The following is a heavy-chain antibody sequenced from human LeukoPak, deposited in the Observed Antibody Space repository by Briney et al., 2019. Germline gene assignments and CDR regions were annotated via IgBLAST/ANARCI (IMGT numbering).Heavy chain of an antibody. V-gene: IGHV7-4-1*02. D-gene: IGHD5-18*01. Sequence: GASVKVSCKASGYTFTSYAMNWVRQAPGQGLEWMGWINTNTGNPTYAQGLTGRFVFSLDTSVSTAYLQISSLKAEDTAVYYCARKGDGVWIRYTFDYWGQGTLVTVSS. CDR1: GYTFTSYA. CDR2: INTNTGNP. CDR3: ARKGDGVWIRYTFDY. J-gene: IGHJ4*02.